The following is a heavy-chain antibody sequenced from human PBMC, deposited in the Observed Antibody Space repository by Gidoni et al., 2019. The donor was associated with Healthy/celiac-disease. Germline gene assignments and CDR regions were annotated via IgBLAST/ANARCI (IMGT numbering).Heavy chain of an antibody. CDR2: IKSKTDGGTT. Sequence: EVQLVESGGGLVKPGGSLRRSCAASGFTFSTAWMSWVRQAPGKGLEWVGRIKSKTDGGTTDYAAPVKGRFTISRDDSKNTLYLQMNSLKTEDTAVYYCTTGYYDSSGYYVDYWGQGTLVTVSS. V-gene: IGHV3-15*01. D-gene: IGHD3-22*01. CDR1: GFTFSTAW. CDR3: TTGYYDSSGYYVDY. J-gene: IGHJ4*02.